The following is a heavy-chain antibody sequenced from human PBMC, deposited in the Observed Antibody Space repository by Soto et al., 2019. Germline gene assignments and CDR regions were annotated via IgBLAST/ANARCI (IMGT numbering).Heavy chain of an antibody. CDR3: ATDRRYDILTGYYPNNWFDP. J-gene: IGHJ5*02. V-gene: IGHV1-24*01. Sequence: VSCTVSGYTLTELVMHWVRQAPGKGREWMGGFDPEDCEKIYAQKFQGSVTLTEDTSTDTAYMELSSLRSEDTAVYYCATDRRYDILTGYYPNNWFDPRGQGTLVTLSA. D-gene: IGHD3-9*01. CDR1: GYTLTELV. CDR2: FDPEDCEK.